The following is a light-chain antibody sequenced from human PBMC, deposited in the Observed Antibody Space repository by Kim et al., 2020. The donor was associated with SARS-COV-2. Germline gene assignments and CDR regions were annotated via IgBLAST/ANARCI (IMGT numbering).Light chain of an antibody. V-gene: IGKV3-11*01. CDR2: DAS. Sequence: EIVLTQFPATLSLSPGETATLSCRASQSVSNFLAWYQQKPGQAPRLLIYDASNRAPGIPARFSGSGSGTDFTLTISSLEPEDFAVYYCQKRINWPPCTFGQGNKLEI. J-gene: IGKJ2*02. CDR1: QSVSNF. CDR3: QKRINWPPCT.